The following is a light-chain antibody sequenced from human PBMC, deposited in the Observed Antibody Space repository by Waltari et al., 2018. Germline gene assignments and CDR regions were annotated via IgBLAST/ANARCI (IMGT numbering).Light chain of an antibody. J-gene: IGKJ2*01. CDR3: QQFDNLVYT. Sequence: DIQMTQSPSSLSASVGDRVTITCQASHDISNYLNWYQQKPGKAPKLLIYDASNLETGVPSRFSGSGSGTDFSFTISSLQPEDIATYYCQQFDNLVYTFGQGTKVELK. V-gene: IGKV1-33*01. CDR2: DAS. CDR1: HDISNY.